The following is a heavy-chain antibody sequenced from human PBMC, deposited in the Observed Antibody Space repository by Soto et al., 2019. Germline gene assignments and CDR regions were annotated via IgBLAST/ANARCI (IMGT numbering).Heavy chain of an antibody. V-gene: IGHV3-30*18. CDR2: ISYAGSNK. CDR1: GFTFSSYG. D-gene: IGHD6-6*01. CDR3: AKDLHSSSSDYSYYYGMDV. J-gene: IGHJ6*02. Sequence: QVQLVESGGGVVQPGRSLRLSCAASGFTFSSYGMHWVRQAPGKGLGWVAVISYAGSNKYYADSVKGRFTISRDNSKNALYLQMNSLRAEDTAVYYCAKDLHSSSSDYSYYYGMDVWGQGTTVTVSS.